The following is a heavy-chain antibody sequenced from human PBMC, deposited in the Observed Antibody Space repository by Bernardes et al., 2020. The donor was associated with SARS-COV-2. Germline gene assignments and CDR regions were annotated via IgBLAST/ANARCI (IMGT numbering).Heavy chain of an antibody. D-gene: IGHD3-10*02. CDR1: GYTFTHYA. V-gene: IGHV1-18*01. Sequence: ASVKVSCKASGYTFTHYAITWVRQAPGQGLEGMGWISGYNGKTSYSQTLQGRLSMTIDTSTSTAYRGLRSLRSDDTAVYYCGKPASAKSLLCVSDLRGQGTMVTVSS. J-gene: IGHJ3*01. CDR2: ISGYNGKT. CDR3: GKPASAKSLLCVSDL.